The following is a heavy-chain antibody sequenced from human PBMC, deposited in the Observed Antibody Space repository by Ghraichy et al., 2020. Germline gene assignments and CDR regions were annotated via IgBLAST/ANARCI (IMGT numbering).Heavy chain of an antibody. CDR1: GYTFTSLG. J-gene: IGHJ4*02. Sequence: ASVKVSCKISGYTFTSLGINWVRQAPGQGLDWMGWINTNTGNPMYAQGITGRFVFSLDTSVSTAYLQITNLKAEDTAVYYCARDNRIGGKDLDYWGQGTLVIVSS. CDR2: INTNTGNP. V-gene: IGHV7-4-1*02. D-gene: IGHD3-16*01. CDR3: ARDNRIGGKDLDY.